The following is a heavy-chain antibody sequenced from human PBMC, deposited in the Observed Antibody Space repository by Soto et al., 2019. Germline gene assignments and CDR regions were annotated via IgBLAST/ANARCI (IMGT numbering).Heavy chain of an antibody. D-gene: IGHD1-7*01. J-gene: IGHJ1*01. CDR3: ATHNWNLDP. CDR1: NGSIRSTTYY. CDR2: IYYSGRT. Sequence: PSETLSLTCTVSNGSIRSTTYYWGWIRQPPGKGLEWIGNIYYSGRTNYNPSLKGRVNISVDMSKNQFSLKLSSVTAADTAVYYCATHNWNLDPWGQGTLVTVSS. V-gene: IGHV4-39*01.